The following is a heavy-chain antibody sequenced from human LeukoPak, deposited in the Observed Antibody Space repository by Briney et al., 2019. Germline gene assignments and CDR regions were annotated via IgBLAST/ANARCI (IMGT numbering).Heavy chain of an antibody. CDR2: ISYDGGTN. J-gene: IGHJ4*02. CDR1: KFTFSNYA. V-gene: IGHV3-30*04. D-gene: IGHD6-19*01. Sequence: GGSLRLSCVASKFTFSNYAIHWVRQAPGKGREWVAFISYDGGTNYCAESVKGRFTISRDTSKNTVYLQMNSLRGEDTAVYYCARDRASSGSELDYWGQGTLVTVSS. CDR3: ARDRASSGSELDY.